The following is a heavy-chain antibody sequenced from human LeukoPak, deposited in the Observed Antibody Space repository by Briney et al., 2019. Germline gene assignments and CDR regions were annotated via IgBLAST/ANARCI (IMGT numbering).Heavy chain of an antibody. Sequence: TGGSLRLSCAASGFTFNTYGMSWVRQAPGKGLEWVSGISGSGGATYYADSVKGRFTISRDNSKNTLYLQMNSLRAEDTAVYYCAKGHQYSYGYTFDYWGQGTLVTVSS. D-gene: IGHD5-18*01. V-gene: IGHV3-23*01. CDR2: ISGSGGAT. CDR1: GFTFNTYG. CDR3: AKGHQYSYGYTFDY. J-gene: IGHJ4*02.